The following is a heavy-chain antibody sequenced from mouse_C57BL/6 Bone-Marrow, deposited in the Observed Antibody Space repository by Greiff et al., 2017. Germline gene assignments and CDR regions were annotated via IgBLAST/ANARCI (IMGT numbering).Heavy chain of an antibody. CDR2: IDPPDSYA. D-gene: IGHD2-5*01. CDR3: ARSNYDY. Sequence: QVQLQQPGAELVKPGASVKLSCKASGYTFTSYWMQWVKQRPGQGLEWIGEIDPPDSYANYNQKFKGKATLTVDTSSSTAYMQLSSLTSEDSAVYYCARSNYDYWGQGTTLTGAS. V-gene: IGHV1-50*01. CDR1: GYTFTSYW. J-gene: IGHJ2*01.